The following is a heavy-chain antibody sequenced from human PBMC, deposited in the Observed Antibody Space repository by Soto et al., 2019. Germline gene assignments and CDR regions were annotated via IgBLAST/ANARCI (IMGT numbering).Heavy chain of an antibody. CDR1: GYTFTSYG. CDR3: ARGGSSGYYYGDFDY. J-gene: IGHJ4*02. CDR2: ISAYNGNT. Sequence: ASVKVSCKASGYTFTSYGISWVRQAPGQGLEWMGWISAYNGNTNYAQKLQGRVTMTTDTSTSTAYMELRSLRSDDTAVYYCARGGSSGYYYGDFDYWGQGSLVTVSS. D-gene: IGHD3-22*01. V-gene: IGHV1-18*01.